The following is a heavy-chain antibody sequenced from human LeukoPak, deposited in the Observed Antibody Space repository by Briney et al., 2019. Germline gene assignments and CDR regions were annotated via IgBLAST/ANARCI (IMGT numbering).Heavy chain of an antibody. J-gene: IGHJ3*02. CDR2: IYYSGST. Sequence: SQTLSLTCTVSGGSISSYYWSWIRQRPGKGLEWIGYIYYSGSTNYNPSLKSRVTISVDTSKNQFSLKLSSVTAADTAVYYCARVYDYVWGSYRYSKGAFDIWGQGTMVTVSS. V-gene: IGHV4-59*01. D-gene: IGHD3-16*02. CDR3: ARVYDYVWGSYRYSKGAFDI. CDR1: GGSISSYY.